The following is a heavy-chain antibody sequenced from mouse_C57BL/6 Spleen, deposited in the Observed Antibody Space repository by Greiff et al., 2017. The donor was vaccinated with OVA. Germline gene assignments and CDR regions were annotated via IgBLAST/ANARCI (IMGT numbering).Heavy chain of an antibody. CDR3: ARFYGSSPYYYAMDY. CDR1: GFTFTDYY. CDR2: IRHKANGSTT. D-gene: IGHD1-1*01. V-gene: IGHV7-3*01. J-gene: IGHJ4*01. Sequence: EVQLQESGGGLVQPGGSLSLSCAASGFTFTDYYMSWVRQPPGKALEWLGFIRHKANGSTTEYSASVKGRFTISRDNSQSILYLQMNALRAEDSATYYCARFYGSSPYYYAMDYWGQGTSVTVSS.